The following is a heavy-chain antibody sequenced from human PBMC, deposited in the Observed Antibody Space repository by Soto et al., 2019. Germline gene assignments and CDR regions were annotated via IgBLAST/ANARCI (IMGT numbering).Heavy chain of an antibody. V-gene: IGHV3-48*03. J-gene: IGHJ4*02. D-gene: IGHD3-10*01. CDR1: GFTFSRFE. Sequence: EVQLVESGGGLVQPGGSLRLSCAASGFTFSRFELHWVRQAPWTGLEWISYISSSGSTAYYASSVEGRFTISRDNANNSVYLQMDSLRAEDTSLYCRTRAAWFPYLSYYWGQGALVTVS. CDR2: ISSSGSTA. CDR3: TRAAWFPYLSYY.